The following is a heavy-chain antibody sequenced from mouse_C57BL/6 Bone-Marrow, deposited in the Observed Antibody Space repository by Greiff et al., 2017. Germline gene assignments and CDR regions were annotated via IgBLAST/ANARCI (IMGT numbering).Heavy chain of an antibody. V-gene: IGHV14-4*01. CDR2: IDPENGDT. J-gene: IGHJ4*01. CDR1: GFNIKDDY. D-gene: IGHD1-1*01. Sequence: VQLKQSGAELVRPGASVKLSCTASGFNIKDDYMHWVKQRPEQGLEWIGWIDPENGDTAYASKFQGKATITADTSSNTAYLQLSSLTSEDTAVYYCTSITTVAYYAMDYWGQGTSVTVSS. CDR3: TSITTVAYYAMDY.